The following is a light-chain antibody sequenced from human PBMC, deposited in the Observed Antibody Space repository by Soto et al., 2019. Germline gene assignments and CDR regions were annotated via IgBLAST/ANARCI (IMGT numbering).Light chain of an antibody. Sequence: QSVLTQPPSASGSPGQSVTISCTGTSSDVGGYNYVSWYQQHPGKAPKLMIYEVSKRPSGVPDRFSGSKSGNTASLTVSGLQAEGEADYYCSSYAGSNKGVFGGGTKLTVL. CDR2: EVS. V-gene: IGLV2-8*01. J-gene: IGLJ2*01. CDR1: SSDVGGYNY. CDR3: SSYAGSNKGV.